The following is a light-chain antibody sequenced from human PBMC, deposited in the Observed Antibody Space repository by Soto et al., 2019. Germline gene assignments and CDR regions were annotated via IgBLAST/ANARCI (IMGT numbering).Light chain of an antibody. CDR3: QQYNKWPYT. CDR2: GAS. V-gene: IGKV3-15*01. Sequence: EIVMTQSPATLSVSPGERATLSCRASQSVATNLAWYQQKPGQSPRLLIYGASTRATGIPAGFSGDGSGTEFTLTIICLQSEDFAVYFCQQYNKWPYTFGQGTQLEIK. J-gene: IGKJ2*01. CDR1: QSVATN.